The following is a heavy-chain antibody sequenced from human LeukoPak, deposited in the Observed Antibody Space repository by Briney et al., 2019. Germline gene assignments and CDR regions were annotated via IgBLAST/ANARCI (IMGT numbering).Heavy chain of an antibody. CDR1: GGSISDYY. CDR2: INTSGTT. J-gene: IGHJ5*02. D-gene: IGHD2/OR15-2a*01. V-gene: IGHV4-4*07. Sequence: SETLSLTCTVSGGSISDYYLAWIRQPAGKALEWIGRINTSGTTRYNPSLQSRVTLSMDSSNSQFSLHLTSVTAADTAVYYCARGLSHVYDFNWFDPWGQGTLVTVSS. CDR3: ARGLSHVYDFNWFDP.